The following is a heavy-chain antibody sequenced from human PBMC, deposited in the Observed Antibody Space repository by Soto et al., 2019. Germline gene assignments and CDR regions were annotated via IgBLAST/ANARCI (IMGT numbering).Heavy chain of an antibody. CDR2: IYYSGST. CDR1: GGSISSGGYY. CDR3: ARGGYGNDAFDI. V-gene: IGHV4-31*03. Sequence: SETRSLTCTVSGGSISSGGYYWSWIRQHPGKGLEWIGYIYYSGSTYYNPSLKSRVTISVDTSKNQFSLKLSSVTAADTAVYYCARGGYGNDAFDIWGQGTMVTVSS. J-gene: IGHJ3*02. D-gene: IGHD5-12*01.